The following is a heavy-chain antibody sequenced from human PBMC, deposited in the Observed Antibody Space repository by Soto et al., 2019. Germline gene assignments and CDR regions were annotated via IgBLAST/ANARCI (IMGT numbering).Heavy chain of an antibody. J-gene: IGHJ3*02. V-gene: IGHV3-23*01. Sequence: PGGSLRLSCAASGFTFSSYAMSWVRQAPGKGLEWVSAISGSGGSTYYADSVKGRFTISRDNSKNTLYLQMNSLRAEDTAVYYCANDGVVTAIPNDAFDIWVQGTIVTVSS. CDR2: ISGSGGST. CDR1: GFTFSSYA. CDR3: ANDGVVTAIPNDAFDI. D-gene: IGHD2-21*02.